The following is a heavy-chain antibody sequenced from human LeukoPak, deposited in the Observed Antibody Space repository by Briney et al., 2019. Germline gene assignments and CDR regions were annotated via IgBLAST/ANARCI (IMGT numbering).Heavy chain of an antibody. J-gene: IGHJ4*02. Sequence: PGGSLRLSCAASGFTFSSYGMHWVRQAPGKGLEWVAVIWYDGNNKYYADSVKGRFTISRDNSKNTLYLQMNSLRAEDTAVYYCARSSFLTMIHKRPFDYWGQGTLVTVSS. D-gene: IGHD3-22*01. CDR1: GFTFSSYG. CDR3: ARSSFLTMIHKRPFDY. CDR2: IWYDGNNK. V-gene: IGHV3-33*01.